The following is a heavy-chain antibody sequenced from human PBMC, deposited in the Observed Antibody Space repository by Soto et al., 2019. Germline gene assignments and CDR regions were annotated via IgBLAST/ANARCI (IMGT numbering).Heavy chain of an antibody. D-gene: IGHD3-9*01. CDR2: INSDGSST. J-gene: IGHJ5*02. CDR1: GFTVSSNY. CDR3: ARDRYDILTGYYNVPWFDP. Sequence: GGSLRLSCAASGFTVSSNYMSWVRQAPGKGLVWVSRINSDGSSTSYADSVKGRFTISRDNAKNTLYLQMNSLRAEDTAVYYCARDRYDILTGYYNVPWFDPWGQGTLVNVSS. V-gene: IGHV3-74*01.